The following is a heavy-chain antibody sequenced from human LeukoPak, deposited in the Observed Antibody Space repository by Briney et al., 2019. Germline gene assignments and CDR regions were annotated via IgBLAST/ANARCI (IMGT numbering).Heavy chain of an antibody. J-gene: IGHJ4*02. CDR3: ARDWPMVRGHIAPTLDY. CDR2: INPNSGDT. D-gene: IGHD3-10*01. CDR1: GYTFTGYF. V-gene: IGHV1-2*02. Sequence: ASVKVSCKASGYTFTGYFIHWVRQAPGQGLEWVAWINPNSGDTNYAQEFRGRVTLTGDTSISTAHMELSRLRSDDTAVFYCARDWPMVRGHIAPTLDYWGQGTLVTVSS.